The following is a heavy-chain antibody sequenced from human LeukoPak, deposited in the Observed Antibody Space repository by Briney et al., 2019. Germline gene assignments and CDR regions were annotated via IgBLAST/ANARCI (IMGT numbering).Heavy chain of an antibody. CDR1: GFTFTTYA. D-gene: IGHD2/OR15-2a*01. CDR3: GPREDSTTNAYDY. Sequence: TGGSLRLSCAASGFTFTTYAMSWVRQAPGEGLEWVSAISGEGVTIYYADSVKGRFTISRDNSKNTLYLQMNSLTAEDTAVYYCGPREDSTTNAYDYWGQGPLVTDPS. CDR2: ISGEGVTI. J-gene: IGHJ4*02. V-gene: IGHV3-23*01.